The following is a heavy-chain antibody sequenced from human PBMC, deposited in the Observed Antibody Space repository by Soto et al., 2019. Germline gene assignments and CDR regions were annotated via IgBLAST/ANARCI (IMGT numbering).Heavy chain of an antibody. J-gene: IGHJ6*02. CDR2: IKQDGSEK. CDR1: GFTFSTYW. Sequence: MRLSCAASGFTFSTYWMNWVRQAPGKGLEWVANIKQDGSEKYYVDSVKGRFAISRDNAKDSLFLQMNNLRAEDTAVYYCVRDWSTFWGMDVWGQGTTVTVSS. CDR3: VRDWSTFWGMDV. V-gene: IGHV3-7*01.